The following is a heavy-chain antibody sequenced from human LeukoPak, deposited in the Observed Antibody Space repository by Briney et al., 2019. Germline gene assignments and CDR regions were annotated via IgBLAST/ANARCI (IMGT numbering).Heavy chain of an antibody. Sequence: GASVKVSCKASGGTFSSYAISWVRQAPGQGLKWMGGIIPIFGTANYAQKFQGRVTITTDESTSTAYMELSSLRSEDTAVYYCARGQMATRRGGTYYFDYWGQGTLVTVSS. D-gene: IGHD5-24*01. J-gene: IGHJ4*02. CDR1: GGTFSSYA. CDR2: IIPIFGTA. V-gene: IGHV1-69*05. CDR3: ARGQMATRRGGTYYFDY.